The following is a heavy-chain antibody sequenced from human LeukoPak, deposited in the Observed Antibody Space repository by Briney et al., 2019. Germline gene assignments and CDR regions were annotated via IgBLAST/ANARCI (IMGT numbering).Heavy chain of an antibody. CDR2: IYSGGST. CDR3: ARDRSYGSGSYDY. V-gene: IGHV3-53*01. D-gene: IGHD3-10*01. Sequence: GGSLRLSCAASGFTVSSNYMSWVRQAPGKGLEWVSVIYSGGSTYYADSVKGRFTISRDNSKNTLYLQMNSLRAEDTAVYYCARDRSYGSGSYDYWGQGTLVTVSS. J-gene: IGHJ4*02. CDR1: GFTVSSNY.